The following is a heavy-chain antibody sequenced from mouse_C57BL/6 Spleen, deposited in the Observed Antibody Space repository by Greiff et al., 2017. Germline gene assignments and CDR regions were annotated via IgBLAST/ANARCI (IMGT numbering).Heavy chain of an antibody. D-gene: IGHD1-1*01. CDR2: IYPVDGET. J-gene: IGHJ1*03. V-gene: IGHV14-2*01. CDR1: GFNINDYY. Sequence: VQLQQSGAELVKPGASVKLSCTASGFNINDYYMHWVKQRPEQGLEWIGRIYPVDGETKYAQNFQGKATITADTSSNTSYLQLSSLTSEDTAVYYCAFYCYDSRHCYVDVWGTGTTVTVSS. CDR3: AFYCYDSRHCYVDV.